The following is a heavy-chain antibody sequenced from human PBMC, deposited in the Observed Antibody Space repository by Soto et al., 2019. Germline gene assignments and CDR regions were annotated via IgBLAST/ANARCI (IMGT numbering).Heavy chain of an antibody. J-gene: IGHJ3*02. CDR2: ISAYNGNT. Sequence: GASVNVSCKASGYTFTSYVISWVRQAPGQGLERMGWISAYNGNTNYAQKLQGRVTMTTDTSTSTAYMELRSLRSDDTAVYYCARVVLRGGEDIVVVPAAITGAFDIWGQGTMVSVS. V-gene: IGHV1-18*01. D-gene: IGHD2-2*01. CDR1: GYTFTSYV. CDR3: ARVVLRGGEDIVVVPAAITGAFDI.